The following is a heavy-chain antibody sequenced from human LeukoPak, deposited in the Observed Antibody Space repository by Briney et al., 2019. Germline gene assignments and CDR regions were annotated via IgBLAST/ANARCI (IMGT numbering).Heavy chain of an antibody. Sequence: GGSLKLSCAASGFTFSGSAMHWVRQASGKGLEWVGRIRSKANSYATAYAASVKGRFTISRDDSKNTAYLQMNSLKTEDTAVYYCTRRGRQQLDYYYYGMDVWGQGTTVTVSS. J-gene: IGHJ6*02. CDR3: TRRGRQQLDYYYYGMDV. V-gene: IGHV3-73*01. D-gene: IGHD6-13*01. CDR2: IRSKANSYAT. CDR1: GFTFSGSA.